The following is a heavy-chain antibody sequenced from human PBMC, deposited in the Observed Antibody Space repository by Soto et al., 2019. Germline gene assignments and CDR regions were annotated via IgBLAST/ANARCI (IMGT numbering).Heavy chain of an antibody. Sequence: SGPTLVKPTQTLTLTCTFSGFSLSTSGVGVGWIRQPPGKALEWLALIYWDDDKRYSPPLKSRLTITKDTSKNQVVIILTNMDPVDTATYYCAHELLPSRLFDYWGQGTLVTVSS. V-gene: IGHV2-5*02. J-gene: IGHJ4*02. CDR3: AHELLPSRLFDY. D-gene: IGHD1-7*01. CDR1: GFSLSTSGVG. CDR2: IYWDDDK.